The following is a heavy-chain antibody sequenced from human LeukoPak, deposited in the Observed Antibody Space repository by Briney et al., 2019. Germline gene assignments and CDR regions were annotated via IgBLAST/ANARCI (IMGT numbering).Heavy chain of an antibody. J-gene: IGHJ4*02. D-gene: IGHD5-24*01. CDR3: TRVGYIDEGIDY. CDR1: GFPFSSYW. CDR2: IKQDGSKK. Sequence: GGSLRLSCAASGFPFSSYWMTWVRQAPGKGLEWVANIKQDGSKKSYVDSVKGRFTISRDNAKNSLYLQMNSLRAEDTAIYYCTRVGYIDEGIDYWGQGTLVTVSS. V-gene: IGHV3-7*04.